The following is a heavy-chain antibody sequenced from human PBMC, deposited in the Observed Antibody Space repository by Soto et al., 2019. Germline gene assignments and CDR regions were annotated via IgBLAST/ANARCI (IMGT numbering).Heavy chain of an antibody. D-gene: IGHD3-16*02. CDR3: ANHRTQGAYYDYVWGSYRYYFDY. CDR1: GFTFSSYA. V-gene: IGHV3-23*01. CDR2: ISGSGGST. J-gene: IGHJ4*02. Sequence: GGSLRLSCAASGFTFSSYAMSWVRQAPGKGLEWVSAISGSGGSTYYADSVKGRFTISRDNSKNTLYLQMNSLRAEDTAVYYFANHRTQGAYYDYVWGSYRYYFDYWGQGTLGTVSS.